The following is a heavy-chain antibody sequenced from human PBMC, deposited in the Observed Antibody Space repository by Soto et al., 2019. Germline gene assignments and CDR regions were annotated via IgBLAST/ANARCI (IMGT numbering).Heavy chain of an antibody. CDR3: AKTKPLDYYDSSGYYGPPLKYFDY. V-gene: IGHV3-23*01. J-gene: IGHJ4*02. CDR2: ISGSGGST. D-gene: IGHD3-22*01. CDR1: GFTFSSYA. Sequence: QPGGSLRLSCAASGFTFSSYAMSWVRQAPGKGLEWVSAISGSGGSTYYADSVKGRFTISRDNSKNTLYLQMNSLRAEDTAVYYCAKTKPLDYYDSSGYYGPPLKYFDYWGQGTLV.